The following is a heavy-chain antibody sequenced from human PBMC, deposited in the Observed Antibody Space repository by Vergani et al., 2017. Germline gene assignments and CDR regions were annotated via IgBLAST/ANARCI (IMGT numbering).Heavy chain of an antibody. CDR2: VLFDGSNE. Sequence: QVQLVQSGGGVVQPGGSLRLSCVASGFTFNRSGMQWVRPAPGKGLEWVAYVLFDGSNEYYADSVKGRFIVSRDNSNDALYLQMNSLRTDDTAVYYCARDLEYCHEGSCALWGQGSVVTVSS. CDR1: GFTFNRSG. CDR3: ARDLEYCHEGSCAL. J-gene: IGHJ4*02. D-gene: IGHD2-15*01. V-gene: IGHV3-30*02.